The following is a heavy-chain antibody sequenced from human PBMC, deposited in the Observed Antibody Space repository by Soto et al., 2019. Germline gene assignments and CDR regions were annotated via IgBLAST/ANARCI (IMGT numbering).Heavy chain of an antibody. D-gene: IGHD6-13*01. CDR3: LRDTMRASAAASLDY. V-gene: IGHV3-48*03. CDR1: GFTFSTYE. CDR2: ISVSGNII. Sequence: PGGSLRLSCAASGFTFSTYEFNWVRQAPGRGLEWISYISVSGNIIKYADSVKGRFTISRDSAENSLHLHMSSLRVDDTAVYFCLRDTMRASAAASLDYWGQGTQVTVSS. J-gene: IGHJ4*02.